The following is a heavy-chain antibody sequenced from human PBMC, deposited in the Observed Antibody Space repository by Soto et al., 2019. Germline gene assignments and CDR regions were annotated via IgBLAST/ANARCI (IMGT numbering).Heavy chain of an antibody. CDR1: GFTFSSLT. Sequence: DLVESGGGLAKPGGALRLSCTDSGFTFSSLTMNWVRQAPGKGLEWVSSISATGSDIYYGDSVMGRFTISRDNAKNSLYLQLNNLRVEDTAVYYCARGYDVVRVPVAIRVGYFDHWGQGTVVTVSS. V-gene: IGHV3-21*01. CDR2: ISATGSDI. D-gene: IGHD3-16*01. J-gene: IGHJ4*02. CDR3: ARGYDVVRVPVAIRVGYFDH.